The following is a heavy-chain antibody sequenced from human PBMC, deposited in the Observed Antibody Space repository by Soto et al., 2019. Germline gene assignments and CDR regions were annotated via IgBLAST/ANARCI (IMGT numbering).Heavy chain of an antibody. J-gene: IGHJ4*02. CDR1: GGSISSSSYY. CDR3: ASRGYSYGRGGYFDY. Sequence: ETLSLTCTVPGGSISSSSYYWGWIRQPPGKGLEWIGSIYYSGSTYYNPSLKSRVTISVDASKNQFSLKLSSVTAADTAVYYCASRGYSYGRGGYFDYWGQGTLVTVSS. V-gene: IGHV4-39*01. D-gene: IGHD5-18*01. CDR2: IYYSGST.